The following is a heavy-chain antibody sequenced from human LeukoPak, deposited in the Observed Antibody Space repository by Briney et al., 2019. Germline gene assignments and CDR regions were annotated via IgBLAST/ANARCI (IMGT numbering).Heavy chain of an antibody. CDR2: IIGSVHST. D-gene: IGHD3-22*01. CDR1: GFTLTSYV. J-gene: IGHJ4*02. CDR3: ARHSYDSSGYYSIDY. Sequence: GGSLGLSCAASGFTLTSYVMSWVRQAPGKGLEWVSAIIGSVHSTYYADSVKGRFTISRDNSQNTQYLQMNSLRAEDTAVYYCARHSYDSSGYYSIDYWGQGTLVTVFS. V-gene: IGHV3-23*01.